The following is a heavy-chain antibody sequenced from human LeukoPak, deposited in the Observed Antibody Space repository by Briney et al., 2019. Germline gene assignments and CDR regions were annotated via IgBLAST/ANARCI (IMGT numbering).Heavy chain of an antibody. D-gene: IGHD2-21*02. V-gene: IGHV3-30*18. CDR1: GFTLSTYG. CDR2: ISSGGSKK. CDR3: AKPQVTANWYYFHY. Sequence: GGSLRLSCAASGFTLSTYGMHWVRPAPGKGLEWVAVISSGGSKKFYVDSGKGRFTISRDGSKNTLYLQMNSLRPDDTAVYFCAKPQVTANWYYFHYWGQGTLVTVSS. J-gene: IGHJ4*02.